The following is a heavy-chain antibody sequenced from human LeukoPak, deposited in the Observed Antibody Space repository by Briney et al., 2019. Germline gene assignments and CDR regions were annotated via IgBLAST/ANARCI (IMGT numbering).Heavy chain of an antibody. Sequence: GESLKISCKGSGYSFTSYWIGWVRQMPGKGLEWMGIIYPGDSDTRYSPSFQGQVTISADKSISTAYLQWSSLKASDTANYCARQHMLATATGQADYWGQGTLVTVSS. CDR3: ARQHMLATATGQADY. D-gene: IGHD1-1*01. CDR1: GYSFTSYW. V-gene: IGHV5-51*01. J-gene: IGHJ4*02. CDR2: IYPGDSDT.